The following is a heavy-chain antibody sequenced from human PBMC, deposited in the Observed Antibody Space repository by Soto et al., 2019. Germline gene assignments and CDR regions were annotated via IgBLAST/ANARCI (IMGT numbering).Heavy chain of an antibody. D-gene: IGHD3-10*01. V-gene: IGHV4-4*09. CDR2: ISNSGYT. J-gene: IGHJ6*02. CDR1: GGSFISISNHY. CDR3: TTQGFGNLPGLVDV. Sequence: QVQLQASGPGLVRPSETLSLTCTFSGGSFISISNHYCSWILQPPGKGLEWIGYISNSGYTSYNPSIRSRLSISVDTSNNQVALKLASVNAADTAVYYCTTQGFGNLPGLVDVWGPGTKVTVSS.